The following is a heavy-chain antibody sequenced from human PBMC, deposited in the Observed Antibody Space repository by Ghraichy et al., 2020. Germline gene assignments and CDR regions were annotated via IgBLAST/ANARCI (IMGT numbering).Heavy chain of an antibody. D-gene: IGHD2-21*01. CDR1: DGSVRDTGYY. V-gene: IGHV4-39*01. J-gene: IGHJ6*02. CDR3: TKQDAISHYSMGV. CDR2: LSYTWIT. Sequence: SETLSLTCTVSDGSVRDTGYYWALVRQPPGKTLHWIGCLSYTWITYYNPSLKSRVSISIYTSSTQFSLRLTSVTAADMALYYCTKQDAISHYSMGVWGQGTTVTVSS.